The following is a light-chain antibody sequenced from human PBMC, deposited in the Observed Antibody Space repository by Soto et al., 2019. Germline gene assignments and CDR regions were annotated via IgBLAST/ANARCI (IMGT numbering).Light chain of an antibody. J-gene: IGLJ1*01. CDR3: QSSDSSLSAHYV. V-gene: IGLV1-40*01. Sequence: QSVLTQPPSVSGAPGQRVTISCTGSSSNIGATYDVQWYQQLPGTAPKLLIYGNSNRPSGVPDRFSGSKSGTSASLAITGLRADDEADYYCQSSDSSLSAHYVFGTGTKVTVL. CDR2: GNS. CDR1: SSNIGATYD.